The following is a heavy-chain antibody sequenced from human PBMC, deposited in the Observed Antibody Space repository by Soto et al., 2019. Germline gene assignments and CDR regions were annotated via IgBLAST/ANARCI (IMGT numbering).Heavy chain of an antibody. CDR3: ARAWTTVLDY. CDR1: GGSISSGDYY. Sequence: SETLSLTCTVSGGSISSGDYYWSWIRQPPGKGLEWIGYIYYSGSTYYNPSLKSRVTISVDTSKNQFSLRLSSVTAADTAVYYCARAWTTVLDYWGQGTLVTVSS. CDR2: IYYSGST. D-gene: IGHD4-17*01. J-gene: IGHJ4*02. V-gene: IGHV4-30-4*01.